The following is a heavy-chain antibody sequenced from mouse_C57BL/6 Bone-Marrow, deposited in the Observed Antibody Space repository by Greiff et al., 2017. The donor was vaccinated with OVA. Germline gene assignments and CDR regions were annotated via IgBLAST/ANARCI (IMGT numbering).Heavy chain of an antibody. V-gene: IGHV1-69*01. CDR2: IDPSDSYT. CDR1: GYTFTSYW. Sequence: QVQLQQPGAELVMPGASVKLSCTASGYTFTSYWMHWVKQRPGQGLEWIGEIDPSDSYTNYNQKFKGKSTLTVDKSSSTAYMQLSSLTSEDSAVYYCARLPFYYYVSSYYAMDYWGQGTSVTVSS. D-gene: IGHD1-1*01. J-gene: IGHJ4*01. CDR3: ARLPFYYYVSSYYAMDY.